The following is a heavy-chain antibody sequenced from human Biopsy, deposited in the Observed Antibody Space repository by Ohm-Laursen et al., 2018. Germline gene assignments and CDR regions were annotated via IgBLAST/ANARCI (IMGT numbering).Heavy chain of an antibody. J-gene: IGHJ4*02. CDR2: ASYSGYT. D-gene: IGHD5-24*01. Sequence: GTLSLTCTVSDDSIRNFYWTWIRQPPGQGLEWIGHASYSGYTNYNPSLKSRVTLSTDTSETQFSLRLSSVTAADTAVYYCARQDGYLGYEYWGQGALVTVSS. V-gene: IGHV4-59*08. CDR3: ARQDGYLGYEY. CDR1: DDSIRNFY.